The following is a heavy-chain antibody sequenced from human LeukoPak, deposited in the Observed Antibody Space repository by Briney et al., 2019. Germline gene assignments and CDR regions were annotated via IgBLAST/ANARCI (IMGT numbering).Heavy chain of an antibody. Sequence: ASVRLSCKASGYTFTSYDINWVRQAPGQGLEWMGWISTYNGKTDYTQKFQDRVTLTADTSTGTVYMELRSLRSDDTAVYYCARDHPEQWLPRSLPFDYWGQGTLVTVSS. CDR3: ARDHPEQWLPRSLPFDY. V-gene: IGHV1-18*01. CDR2: ISTYNGKT. D-gene: IGHD6-19*01. J-gene: IGHJ4*02. CDR1: GYTFTSYD.